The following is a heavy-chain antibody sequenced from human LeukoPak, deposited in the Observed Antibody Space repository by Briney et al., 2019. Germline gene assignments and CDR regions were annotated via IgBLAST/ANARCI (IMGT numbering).Heavy chain of an antibody. CDR3: ARDLVAAGVY. Sequence: GGSLRLSCTTSGFTFRAYWMGWVRQAPGKGLEWVANIHQHGSKENYLDSVKGRFTISRDNAKNPLYLQMNSLRAEDTAVYYCARDLVAAGVYWGQGTLVTVSS. D-gene: IGHD1-26*01. CDR2: IHQHGSKE. CDR1: GFTFRAYW. V-gene: IGHV3-7*01. J-gene: IGHJ4*02.